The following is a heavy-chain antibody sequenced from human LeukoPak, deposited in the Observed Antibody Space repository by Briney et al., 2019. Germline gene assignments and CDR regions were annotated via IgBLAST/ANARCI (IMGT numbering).Heavy chain of an antibody. CDR2: ISDSGGST. V-gene: IGHV3-23*01. CDR1: GFTLSRYA. CDR3: AKCRGSSWSDYFDY. Sequence: GASLRLSCAVSGFTLSRYAMSWVRKAPGKGLEWVSAISDSGGSTYYADSVKGRFTISRDNSRNTLYLQMNTLRAEDTAVYYCAKCRGSSWSDYFDYWGQGTLVTVSS. D-gene: IGHD6-13*01. J-gene: IGHJ4*02.